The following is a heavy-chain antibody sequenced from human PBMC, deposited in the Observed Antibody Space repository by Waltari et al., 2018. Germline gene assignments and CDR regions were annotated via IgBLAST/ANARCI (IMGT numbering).Heavy chain of an antibody. CDR1: GFTFSDHY. CDR2: TKNKGQRYAT. J-gene: IGHJ4*02. CDR3: ARWDSGAPVN. D-gene: IGHD2-15*01. Sequence: EVQLVESGGGLVQPGGSLRLSCAASGFTFSDHYMDWVRQDPGKGLEWVGRTKNKGQRYATEYAASVKGRFTISRDDSKSSLYLQMNSLKTEDTAVYYCARWDSGAPVNWGQGVLVTVSS. V-gene: IGHV3-72*01.